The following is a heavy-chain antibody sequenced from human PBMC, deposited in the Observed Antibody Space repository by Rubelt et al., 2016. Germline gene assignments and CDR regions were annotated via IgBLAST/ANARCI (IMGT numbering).Heavy chain of an antibody. CDR2: ISYDGSNK. CDR1: SYA. D-gene: IGHD6-13*01. J-gene: IGHJ6*02. Sequence: SYAMHWVRQGPGKGLEWVAVISYDGSNKNYADSVKGRFPIPRENAKNSLYLQINSLRAEDTALYYCAKDAGYSSSWYWGYYGMDVWGQGTTVTVSS. CDR3: AKDAGYSSSWYWGYYGMDV. V-gene: IGHV3-30-3*02.